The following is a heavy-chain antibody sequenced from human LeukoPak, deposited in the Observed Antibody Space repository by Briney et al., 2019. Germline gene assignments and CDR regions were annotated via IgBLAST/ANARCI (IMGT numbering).Heavy chain of an antibody. CDR1: GYTFTSYD. CDR2: MNPNSGNT. Sequence: ASVKVSCKASGYTFTSYDINWVRQAPGQGLEWMGWMNPNSGNTGYAQKFQGRVTITRNTSISTAYMELRSLRSEDTAVYYCARGGHSSSSLGVYYYYMDVWGKGTTVTVSS. CDR3: ARGGHSSSSLGVYYYYMDV. J-gene: IGHJ6*03. D-gene: IGHD6-6*01. V-gene: IGHV1-8*03.